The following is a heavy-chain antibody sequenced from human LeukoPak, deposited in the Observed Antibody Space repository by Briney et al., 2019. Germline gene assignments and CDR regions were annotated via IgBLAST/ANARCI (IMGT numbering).Heavy chain of an antibody. D-gene: IGHD2-15*01. CDR2: INQDGGTK. J-gene: IGHJ3*02. Sequence: QSGGSLRLSCVASGFSFTSYWMSWVRQAPGKGLEFVANINQDGGTKNYVDSVKGRFTISRDNAENSLHLQMSSLRAEDTALYYCARDPGWSSFDIWGQGIMVTVSS. V-gene: IGHV3-7*01. CDR1: GFSFTSYW. CDR3: ARDPGWSSFDI.